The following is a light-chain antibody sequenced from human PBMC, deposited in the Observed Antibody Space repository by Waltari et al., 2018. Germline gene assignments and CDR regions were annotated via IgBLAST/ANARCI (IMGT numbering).Light chain of an antibody. V-gene: IGKV1-5*03. Sequence: DIQMNQSHTTLYASVGDRITIMCRANQNIRNWVAWYQQKPGKAPQLLIYKASTLQKGVPSRFSGSGSGTEFTLTIRSLQPDDFATYYCQNYGSSSGTFGQGTKLDIQ. J-gene: IGKJ1*01. CDR2: KAS. CDR3: QNYGSSSGT. CDR1: QNIRNW.